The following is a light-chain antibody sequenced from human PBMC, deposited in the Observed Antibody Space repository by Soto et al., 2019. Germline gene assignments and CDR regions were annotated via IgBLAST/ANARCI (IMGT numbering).Light chain of an antibody. CDR2: SND. CDR3: AAWDDSLNAVV. CDR1: SSNIGSNT. J-gene: IGLJ2*01. V-gene: IGLV1-44*01. Sequence: QLVLTQPPSASGTPGQRVTISCSGSSSNIGSNTVNWYQQLPGAAPKLLLYSNDQRPSGVPDRFSGSKSGTSVSLAISGLQSEDEADYHCAAWDDSLNAVVFGGGTKLTVL.